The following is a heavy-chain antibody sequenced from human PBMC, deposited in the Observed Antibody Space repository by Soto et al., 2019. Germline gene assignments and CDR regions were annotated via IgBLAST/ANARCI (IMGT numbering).Heavy chain of an antibody. CDR1: GFTFSDYY. CDR3: AGGDRWPNFDS. CDR2: ISSSGNTI. D-gene: IGHD3-10*01. Sequence: QVELVESGGGLVKPGGSLRLSCAASGFTFSDYYMTWIRQAPGKGLEWLSYISSSGNTIYNADSVKGRFTISRDSPKNSLYLQMNSLRAEDTAVYYCAGGDRWPNFDSWGQGTLVTVSS. V-gene: IGHV3-11*01. J-gene: IGHJ4*02.